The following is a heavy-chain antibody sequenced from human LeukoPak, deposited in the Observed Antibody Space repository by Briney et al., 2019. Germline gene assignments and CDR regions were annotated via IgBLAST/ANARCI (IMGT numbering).Heavy chain of an antibody. D-gene: IGHD1-26*01. CDR2: IVSSSSTI. V-gene: IGHV3-48*04. CDR3: AKDGWEPV. Sequence: PGGSLRLSCAASGFPLSRYSMSWVRQAPGKGLEWVSYIVSSSSTIYYADSVKGRFTISRDNAKNSLYLQMNSLRAEDTAVYYCAKDGWEPVWGQGTLVTVSS. CDR1: GFPLSRYS. J-gene: IGHJ4*02.